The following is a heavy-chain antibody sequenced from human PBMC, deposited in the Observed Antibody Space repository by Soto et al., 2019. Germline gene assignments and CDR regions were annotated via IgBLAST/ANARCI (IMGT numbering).Heavy chain of an antibody. CDR3: ATAYSKYYYDYGMDV. CDR1: GFTFSSYW. V-gene: IGHV3-7*01. D-gene: IGHD4-4*01. CDR2: INQDGSEK. Sequence: GGSLRLSCAASGFTFSSYWMIWVRQAPGKGLEWVANINQDGSEKYYVDSVKGRFTISRDNAKNSLYLQMNSLRAEDTAVYYCATAYSKYYYDYGMDVWGQGTMVTVSS. J-gene: IGHJ6*02.